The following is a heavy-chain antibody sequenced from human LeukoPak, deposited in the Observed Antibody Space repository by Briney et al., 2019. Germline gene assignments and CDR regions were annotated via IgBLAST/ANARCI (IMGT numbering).Heavy chain of an antibody. V-gene: IGHV3-49*04. CDR3: TRGFVGEGRFDS. CDR2: IRTKLYSETT. CDR1: GFTFGDYA. J-gene: IGHJ4*02. D-gene: IGHD2-21*01. Sequence: GGSLRLSCTTSGFTFGDYAMNWVRQAPGKGLEWVGFIRTKLYSETTDYAASVKGRFTISRDDSKSIAFLQMNSLKTEDTAVYYCTRGFVGEGRFDSWGQGTLVTISS.